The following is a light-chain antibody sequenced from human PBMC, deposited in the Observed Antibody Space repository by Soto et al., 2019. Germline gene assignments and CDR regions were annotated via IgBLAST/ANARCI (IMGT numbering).Light chain of an antibody. CDR2: GAS. CDR1: QSVSSN. Sequence: EIVMTQSPATLSVSPGERATLSCRASQSVSSNLAWYQQKPGQAPRLLIFGASTRVTGLPARFSGSGSGTEFTLTNSSLQSEDFAVYYCQLYNNWPFTFGQGAKLEIK. J-gene: IGKJ2*01. V-gene: IGKV3-15*01. CDR3: QLYNNWPFT.